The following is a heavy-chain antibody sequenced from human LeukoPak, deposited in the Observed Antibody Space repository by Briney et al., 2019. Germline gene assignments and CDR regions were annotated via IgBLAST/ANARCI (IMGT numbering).Heavy chain of an antibody. J-gene: IGHJ3*02. Sequence: GRSLRLSCAASGFTFSTYGMHWVRQAPGKGLVWVSRINNDGRSTKYADSVKGRFTISRDNAKNTLYLQMNSLRAEDTAVYYCVRDRAVSPFPPDAFDMWGQGTMVTVAS. CDR2: INNDGRST. CDR1: GFTFSTYG. D-gene: IGHD4-17*01. V-gene: IGHV3-74*01. CDR3: VRDRAVSPFPPDAFDM.